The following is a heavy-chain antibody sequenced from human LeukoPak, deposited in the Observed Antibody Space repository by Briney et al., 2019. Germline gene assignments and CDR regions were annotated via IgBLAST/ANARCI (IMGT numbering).Heavy chain of an antibody. J-gene: IGHJ5*02. CDR3: ARRSGRTPNSFDP. D-gene: IGHD6-25*01. CDR1: GDSISSSSYY. V-gene: IGHV4-39*01. Sequence: SETLSLTCTVSGDSISSSSYYWAWIRQPPGKGLEWIVAIYYNGRTFYNPSLESRVTIPVDTSKTQFSLKLTSVTAADTAVYYCARRSGRTPNSFDPWGQGTLVTAAS. CDR2: IYYNGRT.